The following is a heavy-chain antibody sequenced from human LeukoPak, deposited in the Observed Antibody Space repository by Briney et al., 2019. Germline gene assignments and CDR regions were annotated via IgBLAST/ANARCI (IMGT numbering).Heavy chain of an antibody. CDR3: ARDSLESFDP. J-gene: IGHJ5*02. CDR2: ISGSGTYI. V-gene: IGHV3-21*01. Sequence: GGSLRLSCAASEFTFSSYSMNWVRQAPGKGLEWVSSISGSGTYIHYADSVKGRFTISRDNAKNSLYLQMNSLRAEDTAVYYCARDSLESFDPWGQGTLVTASS. CDR1: EFTFSSYS. D-gene: IGHD3-3*01.